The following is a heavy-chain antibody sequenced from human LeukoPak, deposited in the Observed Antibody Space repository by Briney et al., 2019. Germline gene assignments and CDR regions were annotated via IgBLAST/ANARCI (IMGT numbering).Heavy chain of an antibody. Sequence: ASVKVSCKASGYTFTSYGISWVRQAPGQGLEWMGWISAYNGNTNYAQRLQGRVTMTTDTSTSTAYMELRSLRSEDTAVYYCARDGVQQLVLVGWFDPWGQGTLVTVSS. CDR2: ISAYNGNT. CDR3: ARDGVQQLVLVGWFDP. D-gene: IGHD6-13*01. J-gene: IGHJ5*02. V-gene: IGHV1-18*01. CDR1: GYTFTSYG.